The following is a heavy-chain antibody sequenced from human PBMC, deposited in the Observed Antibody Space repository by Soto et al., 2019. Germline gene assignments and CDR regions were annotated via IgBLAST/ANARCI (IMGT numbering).Heavy chain of an antibody. CDR1: GFSLSTSGMC. CDR3: ARLQSTEDYFDY. CDR2: IDWDDDK. V-gene: IGHV2-70*11. Sequence: SGPTLVNPTQTLTLTCTFSGFSLSTSGMCVSWIRQPPGKALEWLARIDWDDDKYYSTSLKTRLTISKDTSKNQVVLTMTNMDPVDTATYYCARLQSTEDYFDYWGQGTLVTVSS. J-gene: IGHJ4*02.